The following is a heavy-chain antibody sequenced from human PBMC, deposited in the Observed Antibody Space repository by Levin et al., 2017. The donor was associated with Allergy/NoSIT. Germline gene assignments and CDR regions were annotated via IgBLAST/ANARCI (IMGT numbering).Heavy chain of an antibody. D-gene: IGHD6-19*01. CDR1: GFTFSSYA. V-gene: IGHV3-23*01. J-gene: IGHJ4*02. CDR3: AKEYGWAFDY. CDR2: ISDSGGST. Sequence: GESLKISCAASGFTFSSYAMSWVRQAPGKGLEWVSAISDSGGSTFYADSVKGRFTISRDNSKNTLYLQMSSLTAEDTAVYYCAKEYGWAFDYWGQGTLVTVSS.